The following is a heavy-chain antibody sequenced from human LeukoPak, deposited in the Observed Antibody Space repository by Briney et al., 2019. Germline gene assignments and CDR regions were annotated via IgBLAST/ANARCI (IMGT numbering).Heavy chain of an antibody. CDR3: ARDHHRRLYDSQARDTFDI. CDR2: ISSSSSTM. V-gene: IGHV3-48*01. D-gene: IGHD3-22*01. Sequence: GGSLRLSCAASGFTFSSYSMNWVRQAPGKGLEWVSYISSSSSTMYYADSVKGRFSISRDNAKNSLYLQMNSLRAEDTAVYYCARDHHRRLYDSQARDTFDIWGQGTMVTVSS. CDR1: GFTFSSYS. J-gene: IGHJ3*02.